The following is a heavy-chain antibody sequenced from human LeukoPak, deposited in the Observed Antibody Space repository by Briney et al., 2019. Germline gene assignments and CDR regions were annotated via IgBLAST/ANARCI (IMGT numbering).Heavy chain of an antibody. D-gene: IGHD3-22*01. Sequence: GGSLRLPCAASGFTFSNSNSAMSWVRQAPGKGLEWVSAISGSGGSTYYADSVKGRFTISRDNSKNTLYLQMNSLRAEDTAVYYCAKVGYYDNSGYRSRYYFDYWGQGTLVTVSS. CDR3: AKVGYYDNSGYRSRYYFDY. CDR2: ISGSGGST. J-gene: IGHJ4*02. V-gene: IGHV3-23*01. CDR1: GFTFSNSNSA.